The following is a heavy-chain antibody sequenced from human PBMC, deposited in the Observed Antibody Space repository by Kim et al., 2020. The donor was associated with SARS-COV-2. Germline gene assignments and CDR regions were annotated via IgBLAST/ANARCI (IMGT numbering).Heavy chain of an antibody. J-gene: IGHJ6*02. CDR3: ARDSYDFWRDYGMDV. D-gene: IGHD3-3*01. Sequence: SETLSLICTVSGGSISSGSYYWSWIRQPAGKGLEWIGRIYTSGSTNYNPSLKSRVTISVDTSKNQFSLKLSSVTAADTAVYYCARDSYDFWRDYGMDVWGQGTTVTVSS. CDR1: GGSISSGSYY. CDR2: IYTSGST. V-gene: IGHV4-61*02.